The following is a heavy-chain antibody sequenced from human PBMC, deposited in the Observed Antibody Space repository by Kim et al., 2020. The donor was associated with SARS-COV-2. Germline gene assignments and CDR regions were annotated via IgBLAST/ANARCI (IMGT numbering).Heavy chain of an antibody. V-gene: IGHV3-23*01. CDR1: GFTFSNYA. J-gene: IGHJ4*02. CDR2: ISSSGGST. D-gene: IGHD3-10*01. Sequence: GGSLRLSCAASGFTFSNYAMSWVRQAPGKGLEWVSVISSSGGSTYYEKSVKGRFTITRDNSKNTLYLQLNSVRAEVTAVYYCAKVPSTLVRGAIDYWGQGTLVTVSS. CDR3: AKVPSTLVRGAIDY.